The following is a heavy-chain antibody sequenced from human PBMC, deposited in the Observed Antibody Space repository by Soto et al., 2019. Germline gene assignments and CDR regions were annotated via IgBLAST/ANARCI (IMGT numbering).Heavy chain of an antibody. CDR3: ARHSVVSRLAAFDI. J-gene: IGHJ3*02. CDR1: GGSISSSSYY. D-gene: IGHD6-19*01. CDR2: IYYSGST. Sequence: PSETLSLTCTVSGGSISSSSYYWGWSRQPPGKGLEWIGSIYYSGSTYYNPSLKSRVTISVDTSKNQLSLKLSSVTAADTAVYYCARHSVVSRLAAFDIWGQGTMVTVSS. V-gene: IGHV4-39*01.